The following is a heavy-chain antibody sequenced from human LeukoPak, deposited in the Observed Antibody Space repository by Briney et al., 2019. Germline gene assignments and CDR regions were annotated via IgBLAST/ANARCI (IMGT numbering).Heavy chain of an antibody. CDR3: ARDPSQWLVVPEYFQH. CDR1: GFTFSSYS. V-gene: IGHV3-48*04. J-gene: IGHJ1*01. D-gene: IGHD6-19*01. Sequence: GGSLRLSCAASGFTFSSYSMNWVRQAPGKGLEWVSYISSSSTTIYYADSVKGRFTISRDNAKNSLYLQMNSLRAEDTAVYYCARDPSQWLVVPEYFQHWGQGTLVTVSS. CDR2: ISSSSTTI.